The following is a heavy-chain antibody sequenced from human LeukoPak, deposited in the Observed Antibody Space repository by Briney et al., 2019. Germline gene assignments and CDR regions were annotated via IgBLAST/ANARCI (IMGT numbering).Heavy chain of an antibody. Sequence: GGSLRLSCAASGFTFSSYWMSWVRQAPGKGLEWVANIKQDGSEKYYVDSVKGRFTISRDNAENSLYLQMNSLRAEDTAVYYCAREFHEKMGIGASFDYWGQGTLVTVSS. J-gene: IGHJ4*02. CDR3: AREFHEKMGIGASFDY. D-gene: IGHD1-26*01. CDR2: IKQDGSEK. CDR1: GFTFSSYW. V-gene: IGHV3-7*01.